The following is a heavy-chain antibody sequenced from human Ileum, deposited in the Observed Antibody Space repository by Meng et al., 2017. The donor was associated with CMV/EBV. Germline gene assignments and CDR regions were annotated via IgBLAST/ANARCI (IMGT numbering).Heavy chain of an antibody. V-gene: IGHV3-23*01. Sequence: GESLKISCAASGFSFGNYAMNWVRLPPGKGLEWVAGISSSGDSTNYADSVKGRFTISRDNSQNTLILQMNSLRAEDTAVYYCTTPPLHYDTYGFTYYFDNWGQGTLVTVSS. CDR1: GFSFGNYA. J-gene: IGHJ4*02. CDR2: ISSSGDST. CDR3: TTPPLHYDTYGFTYYFDN. D-gene: IGHD3-22*01.